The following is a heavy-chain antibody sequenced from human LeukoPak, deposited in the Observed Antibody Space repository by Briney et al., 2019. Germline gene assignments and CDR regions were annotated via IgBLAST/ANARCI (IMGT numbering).Heavy chain of an antibody. CDR2: IKQDGSEK. D-gene: IGHD3-3*01. Sequence: GGSLRLSCAASGFTFSSYWMSWVRQAPGKGLEWVAHIKQDGSEKYYVDSVKGRFTISRDNAKNSLYLQMNSLRAEDTAVYYCARDLGYYDFWSGYYTPNYFDYWGQGTLVTVSS. J-gene: IGHJ4*02. CDR1: GFTFSSYW. CDR3: ARDLGYYDFWSGYYTPNYFDY. V-gene: IGHV3-7*01.